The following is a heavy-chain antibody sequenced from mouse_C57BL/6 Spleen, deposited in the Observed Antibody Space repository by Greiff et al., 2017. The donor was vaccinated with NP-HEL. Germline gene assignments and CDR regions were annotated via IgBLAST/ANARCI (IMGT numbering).Heavy chain of an antibody. CDR2: IYPGDGDT. CDR1: GYAFSSSW. D-gene: IGHD2-4*01. J-gene: IGHJ3*01. Sequence: VQLQQSGPELVKPGASVKISCKASGYAFSSSWMNWVKQRPGKGLEWIGRIYPGDGDTNYNGKFKGKATLTADKSSSTAYMQLSSLTSEDSAVYFCASGIYYDYDLFAYWGQGTLVTVSA. V-gene: IGHV1-82*01. CDR3: ASGIYYDYDLFAY.